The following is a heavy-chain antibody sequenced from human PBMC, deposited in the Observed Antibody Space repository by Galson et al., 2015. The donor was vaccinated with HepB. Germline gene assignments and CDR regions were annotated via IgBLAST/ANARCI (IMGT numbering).Heavy chain of an antibody. CDR2: INSDGSST. Sequence: SLRLSCVASGFTFSSYWMHWVRQAPGKGLVWVSRINSDGSSTSYADSVKGRFPISRDNAKNKLYLQMNSLRAEDTAVYYCARDLTYYDILTGSFGKYFDYWGQGTLVTVSS. V-gene: IGHV3-74*01. D-gene: IGHD3-9*01. CDR1: GFTFSSYW. CDR3: ARDLTYYDILTGSFGKYFDY. J-gene: IGHJ4*02.